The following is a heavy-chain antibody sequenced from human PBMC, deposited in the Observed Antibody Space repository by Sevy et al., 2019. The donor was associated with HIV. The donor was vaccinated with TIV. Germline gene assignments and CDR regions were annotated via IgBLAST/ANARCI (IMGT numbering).Heavy chain of an antibody. CDR3: ARAPVVADGFFFDY. D-gene: IGHD2-15*01. Sequence: GGSLRLSCAASGFTFSSYWMNWVRQAPGKGLEWVANIKQDGSEKYYVDSVKGRFTISRDNAKNSLYLQMNSLRAEDTAVYYCARAPVVADGFFFDYWGQGTLVTVSS. CDR1: GFTFSSYW. J-gene: IGHJ4*02. V-gene: IGHV3-7*01. CDR2: IKQDGSEK.